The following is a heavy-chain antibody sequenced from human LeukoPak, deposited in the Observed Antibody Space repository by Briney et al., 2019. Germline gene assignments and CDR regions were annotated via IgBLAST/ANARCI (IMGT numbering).Heavy chain of an antibody. CDR2: IYYSGST. V-gene: IGHV4-39*07. CDR1: GGSISSSSYY. Sequence: SETLPLTCTVSGGSISSSSYYWGWIRQPPGKGLEWIGRIYYSGSTYYNPSLKSRVTISVDTSKNQFSLKLSSVTAADTAVYYCARTHDYGGNSGVAFDIWGQGTMVTVSS. D-gene: IGHD4-23*01. CDR3: ARTHDYGGNSGVAFDI. J-gene: IGHJ3*02.